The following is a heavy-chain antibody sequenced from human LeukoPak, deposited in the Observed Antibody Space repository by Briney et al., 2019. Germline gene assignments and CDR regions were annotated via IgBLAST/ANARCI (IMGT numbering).Heavy chain of an antibody. CDR2: IKGDGSEK. J-gene: IGHJ3*02. Sequence: QPGGSLRLSCAASGFTFRSYWMSWVRQAPGKGLEWVANIKGDGSEKNYVDSVKGRFTISRDNSKNTLFLQMNNLRAEDTAVYYCAKGDCGGDCWTDAFDIWGQGTMVTVSS. V-gene: IGHV3-7*02. CDR3: AKGDCGGDCWTDAFDI. CDR1: GFTFRSYW. D-gene: IGHD2-21*02.